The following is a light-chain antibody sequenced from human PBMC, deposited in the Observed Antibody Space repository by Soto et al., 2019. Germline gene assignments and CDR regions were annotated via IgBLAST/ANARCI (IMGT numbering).Light chain of an antibody. J-gene: IGLJ2*01. V-gene: IGLV1-40*01. Sequence: QSVLTQPPSVSGAHGQRVTISCTGSSSNIGEGYDVHWYQQLPGTAPKLLIYGNSNRPSGVPDRFSGSKSGTSSSLAITGLQAEDEADYYCQSDDSSRRGSGVFGGGTKLTVL. CDR1: SSNIGEGYD. CDR2: GNS. CDR3: QSDDSSRRGSGV.